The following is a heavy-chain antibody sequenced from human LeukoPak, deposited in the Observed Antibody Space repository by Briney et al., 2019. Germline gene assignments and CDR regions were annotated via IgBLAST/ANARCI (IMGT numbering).Heavy chain of an antibody. J-gene: IGHJ4*02. D-gene: IGHD5-18*01. V-gene: IGHV4-4*02. CDR2: IYHSGST. CDR3: AREEYTYGPIFDY. CDR1: GGSISSSNW. Sequence: PSGTLSLTCAVSGGSISSSNWWSWVRPPPGKGLEWIGEIYHSGSTNYNPSLKSRVTLSVDNSNNQFSLKLNSVTAADTAVYYCAREEYTYGPIFDYWGQGTLVTVSS.